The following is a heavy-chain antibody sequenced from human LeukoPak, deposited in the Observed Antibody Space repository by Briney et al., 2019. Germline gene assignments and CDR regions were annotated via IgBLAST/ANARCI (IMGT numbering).Heavy chain of an antibody. CDR3: AKDLAFGITLRRGSNSHKGY. Sequence: GRSLRLSCAASGFTFDDYAMHWVRQAPGKGLEWVSVISWNSGTIAYADSVKDRFTISRDNAKNSLYLQMNSLRAEDTALYYCAKDLAFGITLRRGSNSHKGYWGQGTLVTVSS. J-gene: IGHJ4*02. D-gene: IGHD3-10*01. CDR1: GFTFDDYA. CDR2: ISWNSGTI. V-gene: IGHV3-9*01.